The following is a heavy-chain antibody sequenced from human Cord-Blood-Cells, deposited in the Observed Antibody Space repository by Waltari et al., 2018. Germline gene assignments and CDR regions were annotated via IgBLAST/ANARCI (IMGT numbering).Heavy chain of an antibody. Sequence: QLQLQESGPGLVKPSETLSLTCTVSGGSISSSSYDWGWIRQPPGKGLEWIGSIYYSGSTYYNPSLTSRVTMAGDTSKNQFSLKLSSVTAADTAVYYCASPRQFEDYAEYFQHWGQGTLVTVSS. J-gene: IGHJ1*01. CDR2: IYYSGST. CDR3: ASPRQFEDYAEYFQH. CDR1: GGSISSSSYD. D-gene: IGHD4-17*01. V-gene: IGHV4-39*01.